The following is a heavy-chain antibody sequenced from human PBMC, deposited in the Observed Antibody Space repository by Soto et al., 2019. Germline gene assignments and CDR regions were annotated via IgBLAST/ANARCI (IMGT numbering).Heavy chain of an antibody. CDR3: AIHSSSWWRYYYGMDV. D-gene: IGHD6-13*01. Sequence: GGSLRLSCAASGFTFSTYGMHWVRQAPGKGLEWVALIWSDGSNKYYADSVKGRFTISRDNSKNTLYLQMNSLRAEDTAVYYCAIHSSSWWRYYYGMDVWGQGTTVTVSS. V-gene: IGHV3-33*01. J-gene: IGHJ6*02. CDR1: GFTFSTYG. CDR2: IWSDGSNK.